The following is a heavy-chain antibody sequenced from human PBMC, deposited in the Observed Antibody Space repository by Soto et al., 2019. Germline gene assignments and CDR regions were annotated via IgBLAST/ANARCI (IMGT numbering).Heavy chain of an antibody. CDR3: ARANEAAAGFFFDY. D-gene: IGHD6-13*01. V-gene: IGHV6-1*01. CDR2: THYRSKWYS. J-gene: IGHJ4*02. Sequence: SQTLSLTCAISGDSVSSNSVAWNWIRQSPSRGLEWLGRTHYRSKWYSDYAVSVKSRITINPDTSKNQFSLQLISVTPEDTAVYYCARANEAAAGFFFDYWGQGALVTSPQ. CDR1: GDSVSSNSVA.